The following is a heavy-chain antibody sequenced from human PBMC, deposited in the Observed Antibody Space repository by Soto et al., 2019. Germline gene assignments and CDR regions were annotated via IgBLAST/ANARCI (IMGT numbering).Heavy chain of an antibody. CDR2: IYSGGST. Sequence: GGSLRLSCAASGFTVSTNYMSWVRQAPGKGLEWVSVIYSGGSTYYADSVKGRFTISRDNSKNTLFLQMNSLRVEDTAVYYCVREGVYSSSPFDYWGRGALVTVS. D-gene: IGHD5-12*01. CDR3: VREGVYSSSPFDY. J-gene: IGHJ4*02. CDR1: GFTVSTNY. V-gene: IGHV3-66*01.